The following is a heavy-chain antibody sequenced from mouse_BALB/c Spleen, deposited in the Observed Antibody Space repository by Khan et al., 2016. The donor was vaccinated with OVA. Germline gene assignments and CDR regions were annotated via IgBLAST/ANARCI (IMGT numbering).Heavy chain of an antibody. J-gene: IGHJ2*01. Sequence: EVQLQESGAELVKPGASVKLSCTASGFNIKDTYMHWVKQRPEQGLEWIGRIDPANGNTEYDPKFQAKATITTDTSSNTAYLQLSSLTSEDTAVYYCASWPRGYWGQGTTLTVSS. V-gene: IGHV14-3*02. CDR3: ASWPRGY. CDR1: GFNIKDTY. CDR2: IDPANGNT.